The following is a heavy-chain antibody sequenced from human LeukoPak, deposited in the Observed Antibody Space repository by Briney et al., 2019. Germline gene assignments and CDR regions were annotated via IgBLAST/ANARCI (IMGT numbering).Heavy chain of an antibody. D-gene: IGHD1-26*01. CDR2: ISYDGSNK. CDR1: GFTFSSYG. J-gene: IGHJ4*02. CDR3: AKSMGATVLMWWGPFDY. Sequence: PGGSLRLSCAASGFTFSSYGMHWVRQAPGKGLEWVAVISYDGSNKYYADSVKGRFTISRDNSKNTLYLQMNSLRAEDTAVYYCAKSMGATVLMWWGPFDYWGQGTLVTVSS. V-gene: IGHV3-30*18.